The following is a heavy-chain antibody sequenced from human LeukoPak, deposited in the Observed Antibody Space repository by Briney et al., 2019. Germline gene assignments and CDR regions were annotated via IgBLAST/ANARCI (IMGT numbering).Heavy chain of an antibody. Sequence: GGSLRLSCAASGFTVSSNYMNWVRQAPGKGLEWVSVIYSGGSTYYADSVKGRFTISRDNAKNSLYLQMNSLRAEDTAVYYCARDQRYCTNGVCYDAFDIWGQGTMVSVSS. J-gene: IGHJ3*02. CDR2: IYSGGST. CDR1: GFTVSSNY. V-gene: IGHV3-53*01. D-gene: IGHD2-8*01. CDR3: ARDQRYCTNGVCYDAFDI.